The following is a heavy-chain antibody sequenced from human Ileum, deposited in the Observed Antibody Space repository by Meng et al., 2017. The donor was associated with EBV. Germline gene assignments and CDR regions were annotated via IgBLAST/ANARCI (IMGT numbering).Heavy chain of an antibody. J-gene: IGHJ4*02. CDR1: GFTFDDYT. V-gene: IGHV3-43*01. CDR3: VKEKGTIYFDY. CDR2: VREGRT. Sequence: VGFGRVVWQPGSSLSLACVSSGFTFDDYTMHWGRQAPGKGLEWVELVREGRTYYVDSGKGRFIISRDNSKNSVYLKMSSLRTEDTALYYCVKEKGTIYFDYWGQGTLVTVSS.